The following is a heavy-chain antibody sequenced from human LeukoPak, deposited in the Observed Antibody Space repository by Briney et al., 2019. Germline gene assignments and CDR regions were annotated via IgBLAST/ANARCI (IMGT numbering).Heavy chain of an antibody. CDR3: ARRGIVAAGTIIDP. CDR1: QYTFSSYA. D-gene: IGHD6-13*01. V-gene: IGHV7-4-1*02. J-gene: IGHJ5*02. Sequence: ASVKVSCRASQYTFSSYALNWVRQAPGQGLEWMGWINTNTGNPTYAQGFTGRFVFSLDTSVSTAYLQISSLKAEDTAVYYCARRGIVAAGTIIDPWGQGTLVTVSS. CDR2: INTNTGNP.